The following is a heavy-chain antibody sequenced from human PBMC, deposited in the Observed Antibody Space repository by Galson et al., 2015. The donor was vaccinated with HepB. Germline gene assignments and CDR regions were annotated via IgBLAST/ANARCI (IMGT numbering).Heavy chain of an antibody. V-gene: IGHV1-69*13. Sequence: SVKVSCKASGGTFSTYVITWVRQAPGQGLEWLGRIITVSGSAVNAQRFHGRLTLTADESTTTVYMELRSLGSDDTAVYYCATEKMTPQLPVPGASDRWSQGTMVTVAS. CDR2: IITVSGSA. CDR3: ATEKMTPQLPVPGASDR. J-gene: IGHJ3*01. D-gene: IGHD4-23*01. CDR1: GGTFSTYV.